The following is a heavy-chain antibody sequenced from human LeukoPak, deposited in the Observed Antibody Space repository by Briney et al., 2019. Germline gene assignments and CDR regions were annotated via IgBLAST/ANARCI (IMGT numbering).Heavy chain of an antibody. Sequence: SETLSLTCAVYGGSFSGYYWSWIRQPPGKGLEWIGEINHSGSTNYNPSLKSRVTMSVDTSKNQFSLKLSSVTAADTAAYYCAGILSSTSSVDYWGQGTLVTVSS. V-gene: IGHV4-34*01. D-gene: IGHD2-2*01. CDR3: AGILSSTSSVDY. CDR1: GGSFSGYY. J-gene: IGHJ4*02. CDR2: INHSGST.